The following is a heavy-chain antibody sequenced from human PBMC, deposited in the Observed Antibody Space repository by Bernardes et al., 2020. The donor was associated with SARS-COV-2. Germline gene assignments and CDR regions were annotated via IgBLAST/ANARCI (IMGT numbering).Heavy chain of an antibody. CDR3: SRQDPLSAKKNDAFDV. CDR1: GFTFSVSA. Sequence: GGSLRLSCAASGFTFSVSAMHWVRQASGKGLEWVGRIRTRGNNYATAYAASVEGRFTISRDDSKNTAYLQMNSLKTEDTAVYFCSRQDPLSAKKNDAFDVWGQGIMVTVSS. J-gene: IGHJ3*01. D-gene: IGHD2-15*01. CDR2: IRTRGNNYAT. V-gene: IGHV3-73*01.